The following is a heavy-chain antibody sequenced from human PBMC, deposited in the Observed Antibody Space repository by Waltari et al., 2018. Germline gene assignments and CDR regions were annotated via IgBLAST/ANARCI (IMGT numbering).Heavy chain of an antibody. V-gene: IGHV3-30*09. CDR2: ISFDGKNK. D-gene: IGHD2-2*01. CDR1: GFSFSSYA. J-gene: IGHJ6*02. Sequence: QVHLVESGGGVVQPGRSLRLSGEASGFSFSSYAMYWVRQAPGKWLEWAAVISFDGKNKYYADSVKGRFAISRDDSKNTLYLQMNSLRTEDTAVYYCATDGTDCSTTSCYFGGIDVWGQGTTVTVSS. CDR3: ATDGTDCSTTSCYFGGIDV.